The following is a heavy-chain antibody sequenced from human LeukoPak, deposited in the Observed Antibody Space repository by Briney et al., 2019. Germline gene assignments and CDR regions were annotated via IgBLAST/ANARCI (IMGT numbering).Heavy chain of an antibody. CDR1: GGSISSYY. Sequence: PSETLSLTCTVSGGSISSYYWSWIRQPPGKGLEWIGEINHSGSTNYNPSLKSRVTISVDTSKNQFSLKLSSVTAADTAVYYCARQEHRFYYDSSGYTIKKFDYWGQGTLVTVSS. D-gene: IGHD3-22*01. V-gene: IGHV4-34*01. J-gene: IGHJ4*02. CDR2: INHSGST. CDR3: ARQEHRFYYDSSGYTIKKFDY.